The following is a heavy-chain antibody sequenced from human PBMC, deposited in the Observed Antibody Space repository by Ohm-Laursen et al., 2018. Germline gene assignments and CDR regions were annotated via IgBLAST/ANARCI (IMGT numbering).Heavy chain of an antibody. CDR2: ISSSSSTI. CDR3: ARDRWSGGSWPDY. Sequence: GSLRLSCTASGFTFSSYSMNWVRQAPGKGLEWVSYISSSSSTIYYADSVKGRFTISRDNAKNSLYLQMNSLRAEDTAVYYCARDRWSGGSWPDYWGQGTLVTVSS. V-gene: IGHV3-48*01. CDR1: GFTFSSYS. J-gene: IGHJ4*02. D-gene: IGHD2-15*01.